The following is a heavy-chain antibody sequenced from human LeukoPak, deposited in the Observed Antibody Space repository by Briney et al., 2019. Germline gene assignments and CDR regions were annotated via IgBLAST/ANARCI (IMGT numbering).Heavy chain of an antibody. CDR1: GYTLTELS. Sequence: ASVKVSCKVSGYTLTELSMRWVRQAPGKGLEWMGGFDPEDGETIYAQKFQGRVTMAEDTSTDTAYMELSSLRSEDTAVYYCATDHHYCSSTSCYSWFDPWGQGTLVTVSS. J-gene: IGHJ5*02. D-gene: IGHD2-2*02. V-gene: IGHV1-24*01. CDR2: FDPEDGET. CDR3: ATDHHYCSSTSCYSWFDP.